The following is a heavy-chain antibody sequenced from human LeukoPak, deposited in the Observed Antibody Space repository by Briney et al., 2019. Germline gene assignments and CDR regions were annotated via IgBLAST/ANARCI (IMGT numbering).Heavy chain of an antibody. CDR2: ISSSSSTI. CDR1: GFTFSSYS. Sequence: GGSLRLSCAASGFTFSSYSMNWVRQAPGKGLEWVSYISSSSSTIYYADSVKGRFTISRDTAKNSLYLQMHSLRAGDTAVYYCARADGGSYFSFDYWGQGTLVTVSS. J-gene: IGHJ4*02. D-gene: IGHD1-26*01. CDR3: ARADGGSYFSFDY. V-gene: IGHV3-48*01.